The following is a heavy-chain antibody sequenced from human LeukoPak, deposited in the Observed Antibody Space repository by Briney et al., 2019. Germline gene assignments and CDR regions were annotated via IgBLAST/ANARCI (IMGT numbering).Heavy chain of an antibody. J-gene: IGHJ4*02. CDR2: ISAYNGNT. D-gene: IGHD4-17*01. CDR1: GYTFTRYD. Sequence: ASVKVSCKASGYTFTRYDINWVRQATGQGLEWMGWISAYNGNTNYAQKLQGRVTMTTDTSTSTAYMELRSLRSDATAVYYCARVPTGDYSFDYWGQGTLVTVSS. CDR3: ARVPTGDYSFDY. V-gene: IGHV1-18*01.